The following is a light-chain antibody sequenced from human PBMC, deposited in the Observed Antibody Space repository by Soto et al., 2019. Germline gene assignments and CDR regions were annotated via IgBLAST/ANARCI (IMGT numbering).Light chain of an antibody. J-gene: IGLJ3*02. CDR3: GTWDSRLSVWV. Sequence: QSALTQPPSVSAAPGQKVIISCSGSTSNIGNNDVSWYQLLPGTAPKLLIYDSDKRPSGIRDRFSGSKSGTSATLGITGLQTGDEADYYCGTWDSRLSVWVFGGGTKLTVL. CDR1: TSNIGNND. V-gene: IGLV1-51*01. CDR2: DSD.